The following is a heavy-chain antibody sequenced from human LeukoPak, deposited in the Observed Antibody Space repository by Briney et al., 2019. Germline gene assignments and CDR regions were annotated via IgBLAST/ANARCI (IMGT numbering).Heavy chain of an antibody. V-gene: IGHV3-21*01. CDR3: VKGTRYCSSTSCSYYCYYGMDV. D-gene: IGHD2-2*01. CDR1: GFTFSSYR. J-gene: IGHJ6*02. CDR2: ISSSSSYI. Sequence: GGSLRLSCAASGFTFSSYRMNWVRQAPGKGLEWVSSISSSSSYIYYADSVEGRITVSRDNSKNTLYLQMSSLRAEDTAVYYCVKGTRYCSSTSCSYYCYYGMDVWGQGTTVTVSS.